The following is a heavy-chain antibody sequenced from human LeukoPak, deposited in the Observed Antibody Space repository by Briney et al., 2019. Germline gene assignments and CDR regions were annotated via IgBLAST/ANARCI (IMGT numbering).Heavy chain of an antibody. V-gene: IGHV4-59*08. Sequence: SETLSLTCTVSGDSISIYNWRWIRQPPGKGLEWIGYIYYSGSTNYNPSLKSRVTISVDTSKNQFSLKLTSVTAADTAVYYCARQSAVPHYFDYWGQGTLVTVSS. J-gene: IGHJ4*02. CDR1: GDSISIYN. CDR3: ARQSAVPHYFDY. CDR2: IYYSGST. D-gene: IGHD6-25*01.